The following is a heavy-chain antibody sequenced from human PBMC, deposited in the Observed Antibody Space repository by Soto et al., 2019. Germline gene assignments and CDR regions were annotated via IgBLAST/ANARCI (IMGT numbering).Heavy chain of an antibody. CDR3: ARLKSDCGSVMCYKGWVDY. CDR1: GASISSGDYY. D-gene: IGHD2-2*02. V-gene: IGHV4-31*03. J-gene: IGHJ4*02. Sequence: QVQLQESGPGLVKPLQTLSLTCTVSGASISSGDYYWSWIRQHPGKGLERIGIIHYSGSTNYNPSLGSRVTISVDTSKNQVSLKMSSVTAADTAVYYCARLKSDCGSVMCYKGWVDYWGQGTLVTVSS. CDR2: IHYSGST.